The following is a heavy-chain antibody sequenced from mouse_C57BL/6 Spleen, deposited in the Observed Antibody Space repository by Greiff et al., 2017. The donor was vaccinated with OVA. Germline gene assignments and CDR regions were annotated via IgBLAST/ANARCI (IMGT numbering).Heavy chain of an antibody. CDR2: IRLKSDNYAT. V-gene: IGHV6-3*01. Sequence: EVQLVESGGGLVQPGGSMKLSCVASGFTFSNYWMNWVRQSPEKGLEWVAQIRLKSDNYATHYAESVKGRFTISRDDSKSSVYLQMNNLRAEDTGIYYCTNSDVESWFAYWGQGTLVTVSA. CDR3: TNSDVESWFAY. J-gene: IGHJ3*01. CDR1: GFTFSNYW.